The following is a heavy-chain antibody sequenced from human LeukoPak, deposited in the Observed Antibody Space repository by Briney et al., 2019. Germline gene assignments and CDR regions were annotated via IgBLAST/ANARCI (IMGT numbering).Heavy chain of an antibody. Sequence: PSETLSLTCTVSGGSISSYYWSWIRQPPGKGLEWIGYIYYSGSTYYNPSLKSRVTISVDTSKNQFSLKLSSVTAADTAVYYCASLSTGTSYDYWGQGTLVTVSS. V-gene: IGHV4-59*06. CDR2: IYYSGST. CDR3: ASLSTGTSYDY. CDR1: GGSISSYY. J-gene: IGHJ4*02. D-gene: IGHD1-1*01.